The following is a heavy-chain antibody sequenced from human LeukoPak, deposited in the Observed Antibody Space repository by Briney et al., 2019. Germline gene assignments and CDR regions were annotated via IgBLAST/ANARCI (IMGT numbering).Heavy chain of an antibody. CDR2: INHNGNVN. V-gene: IGHV3-7*03. Sequence: GGSLRLSCAASGFTFSSYWMNWARQAPGKGLEWVASINHNGNVNYYVDSVKGRFTISRDNAKNSLYLQMSNLRAEDTAVYFCARGGGLDVWGQGGTVTVSS. D-gene: IGHD3-16*01. CDR1: GFTFSSYW. J-gene: IGHJ6*02. CDR3: ARGGGLDV.